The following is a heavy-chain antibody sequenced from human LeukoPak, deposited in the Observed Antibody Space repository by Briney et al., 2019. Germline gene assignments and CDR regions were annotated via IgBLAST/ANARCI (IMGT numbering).Heavy chain of an antibody. V-gene: IGHV4-39*07. J-gene: IGHJ4*02. CDR2: IYYTGSP. Sequence: SETLSLTCIVSGGSISSSSYYWGWIRQPPGKGLEWIGSIYYTGSPYYNPSLKSRVTISVDTSKSRFSLKLSSVTAADTAVYYCATEGWTGGYWGQGTLVTVSS. D-gene: IGHD2-15*01. CDR3: ATEGWTGGY. CDR1: GGSISSSSYY.